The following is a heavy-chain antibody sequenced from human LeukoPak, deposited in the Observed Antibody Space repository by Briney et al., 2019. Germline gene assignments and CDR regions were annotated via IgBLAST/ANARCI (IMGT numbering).Heavy chain of an antibody. CDR1: GFTFSSYA. J-gene: IGHJ4*02. V-gene: IGHV3-30-3*01. Sequence: GGSLRLSCAASGFTFSSYAMHWVRQAPGKGLEWAAAISYDGSNKYYADSVKGRFTISRDNSKNTLYLQMNSLRAEDTAVYYCARARSTMIVVVITPLGYWGQGTLVTVSS. D-gene: IGHD3-22*01. CDR3: ARARSTMIVVVITPLGY. CDR2: ISYDGSNK.